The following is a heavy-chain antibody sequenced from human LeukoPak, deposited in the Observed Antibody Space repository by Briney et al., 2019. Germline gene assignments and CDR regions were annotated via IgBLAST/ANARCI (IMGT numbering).Heavy chain of an antibody. CDR3: VREGNPLLTKNFDL. CDR1: GFTFTDYY. V-gene: IGHV1-2*02. CDR2: INPHSGVT. Sequence: GASVKVSCKASGFTFTDYYIHWVRLAPGQGLEWMGYINPHSGVTSFPQKFRGRVTLTTDTSISAAYMELSSLISDDTAIYYCVREGNPLLTKNFDLWGQGALVTVSS. J-gene: IGHJ4*02. D-gene: IGHD4-23*01.